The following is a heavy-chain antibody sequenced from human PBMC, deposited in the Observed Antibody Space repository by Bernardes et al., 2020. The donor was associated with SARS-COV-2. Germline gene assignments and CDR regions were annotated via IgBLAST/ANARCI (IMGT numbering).Heavy chain of an antibody. V-gene: IGHV3-23*01. CDR3: AKGSKPTTIPNYYFDY. Sequence: GGSLRLSCAASGFTFSTYAMNWVRQAPGKGLEWVSTLSGNGGSTYYADSVKGRFTISRDNSKNTLYLQMNSLRAEDTALYYCAKGSKPTTIPNYYFDYWGQGALVTVSS. J-gene: IGHJ4*02. CDR2: LSGNGGST. CDR1: GFTFSTYA. D-gene: IGHD2-2*02.